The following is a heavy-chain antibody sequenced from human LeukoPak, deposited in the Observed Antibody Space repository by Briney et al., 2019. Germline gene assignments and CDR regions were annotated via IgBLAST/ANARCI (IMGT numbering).Heavy chain of an antibody. CDR3: AKNKTTMITYVADY. V-gene: IGHV3-23*01. D-gene: IGHD3-22*01. CDR1: GFTFSSYA. J-gene: IGHJ4*02. Sequence: GGSLRLSCGASGFTFSSYAMSWVRQAPGKGLEWVSAISGSGGSTYYADSVKGRFTISRDNSKNTLSLQMDSLRAEDTAVYYCAKNKTTMITYVADYWGQGTLVTVSS. CDR2: ISGSGGST.